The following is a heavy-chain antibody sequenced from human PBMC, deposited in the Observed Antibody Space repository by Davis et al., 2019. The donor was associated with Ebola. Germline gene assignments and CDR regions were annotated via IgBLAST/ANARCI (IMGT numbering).Heavy chain of an antibody. Sequence: GSLRLSCAVYGGSFSGYYWSWIRQPPGKGLEWIGEINHSGSTNYNPSLKSRVTISVDTSKNQFSLRLSSVTAADTAVYYCARHQTHSAGYVHYWGQGTLVTVSS. V-gene: IGHV4-34*01. CDR3: ARHQTHSAGYVHY. CDR2: INHSGST. D-gene: IGHD3-9*01. CDR1: GGSFSGYY. J-gene: IGHJ4*02.